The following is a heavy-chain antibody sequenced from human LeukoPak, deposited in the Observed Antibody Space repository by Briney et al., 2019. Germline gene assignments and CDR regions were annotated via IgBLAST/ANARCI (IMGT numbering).Heavy chain of an antibody. Sequence: GGSLRLSCAASGFTFSSYSMNWVRQAPGKGLEWVSSISSSRSYIYYADSAKGRFTISRDNAKNSLYLQVNSLRAEDTAVYYCARVYSTIFGVVRNWFDPWGQGTLVTVSS. J-gene: IGHJ5*02. CDR1: GFTFSSYS. CDR3: ARVYSTIFGVVRNWFDP. D-gene: IGHD3-3*01. CDR2: ISSSRSYI. V-gene: IGHV3-21*01.